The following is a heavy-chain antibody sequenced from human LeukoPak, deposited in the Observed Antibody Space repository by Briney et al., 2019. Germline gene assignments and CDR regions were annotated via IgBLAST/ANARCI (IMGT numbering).Heavy chain of an antibody. D-gene: IGHD4-11*01. V-gene: IGHV3-23*01. CDR2: VNSDGGST. J-gene: IGHJ4*02. CDR1: GFTFSNYA. Sequence: PGGSLRLSCAASGFTFSNYAMTWVRQAPGKGLEWVSGVNSDGGSTYYADSVRGRFTISRDNSKNTLYLQMNSLRAEDTVVYYCAKGISNPDYWGQGTLVTVSS. CDR3: AKGISNPDY.